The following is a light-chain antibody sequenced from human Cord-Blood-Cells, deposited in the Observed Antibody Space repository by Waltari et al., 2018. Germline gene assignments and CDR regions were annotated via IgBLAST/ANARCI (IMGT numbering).Light chain of an antibody. J-gene: IGKJ1*01. CDR2: DAS. Sequence: DIQMTQSPSTLSASVGDRVTITCRASPSISSWLAWYQQKPGKAPNLLIYDASSLESGVPSRFSVGGSVTEFTLTISSLQPDDFATYYCQQYNSYSPTFGQGTKVEIK. CDR3: QQYNSYSPT. V-gene: IGKV1-5*01. CDR1: PSISSW.